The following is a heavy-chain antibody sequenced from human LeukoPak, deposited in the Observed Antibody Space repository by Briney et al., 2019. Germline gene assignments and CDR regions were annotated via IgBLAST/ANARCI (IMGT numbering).Heavy chain of an antibody. J-gene: IGHJ3*02. D-gene: IGHD1-26*01. V-gene: IGHV1-2*02. CDR3: ARDLQSGGFDAFDI. CDR1: GYTLTAYY. CDR2: INPDSGGT. Sequence: GASVRVSCKASGYTLTAYYIHWVRQAPGQGLEWMGWINPDSGGTNYAQKFQGRVTMTRDTSISTAYMELSGLRSDDTAMYYCARDLQSGGFDAFDIWGQGTMVTVSS.